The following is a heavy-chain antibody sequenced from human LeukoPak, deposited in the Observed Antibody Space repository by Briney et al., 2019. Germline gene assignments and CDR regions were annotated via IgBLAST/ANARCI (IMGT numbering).Heavy chain of an antibody. CDR3: ARSIVGATPYYYYMDV. D-gene: IGHD1-26*01. CDR2: INWNGGST. CDR1: RFTFDEYG. V-gene: IGHV3-20*04. J-gene: IGHJ6*03. Sequence: PGGSLRLSCAASRFTFDEYGMSWVRQAPGKGLEWVSGINWNGGSTGYADSVKGRFTISRDNAKNSLYLQMNSLRAEDTALYYCARSIVGATPYYYYMDVWGKGTTVTVSS.